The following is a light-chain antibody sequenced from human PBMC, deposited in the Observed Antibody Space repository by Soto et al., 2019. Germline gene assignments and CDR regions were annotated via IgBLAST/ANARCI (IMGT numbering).Light chain of an antibody. V-gene: IGLV2-14*01. J-gene: IGLJ2*01. CDR1: SSDVGGYNY. Sequence: QSVLTQPASVSGSPGQSITISCTGTSSDVGGYNYVSWYQQHPGKAPQLMIYAVSNRPSGVSNRFSGSKSGNTASLTISGLQAEDEADYYCCAYVRSNALLFGGGTKLTVL. CDR3: CAYVRSNALL. CDR2: AVS.